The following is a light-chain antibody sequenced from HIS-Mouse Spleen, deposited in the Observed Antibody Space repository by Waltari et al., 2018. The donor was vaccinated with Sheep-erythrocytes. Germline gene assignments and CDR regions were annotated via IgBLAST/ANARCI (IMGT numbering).Light chain of an antibody. Sequence: QSALTQPASVSGSPGQSITISCTGTSSDVGGYNYVSWYQQHPGKAPNLMIYDVSKRPSGVPDRFSGSKSGNTASLTIAGLQAEDEADYYCCSYAGSYNHVFATGTKVTVL. CDR1: SSDVGGYNY. J-gene: IGLJ1*01. CDR3: CSYAGSYNHV. V-gene: IGLV2-11*01. CDR2: DVS.